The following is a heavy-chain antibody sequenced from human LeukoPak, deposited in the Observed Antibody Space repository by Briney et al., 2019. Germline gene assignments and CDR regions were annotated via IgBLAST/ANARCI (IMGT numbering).Heavy chain of an antibody. CDR2: INHSGST. Sequence: SETLSLTCAVYGGSFSGYYWSWIRQPPGKGLEWIGEINHSGSTYYNASLESRVTISVDTSKNQFSLKLSSVTAADTAVYYCARAYSSSWYSNWFDPWGQGTLVTVSS. J-gene: IGHJ5*02. CDR1: GGSFSGYY. CDR3: ARAYSSSWYSNWFDP. D-gene: IGHD6-13*01. V-gene: IGHV4-34*01.